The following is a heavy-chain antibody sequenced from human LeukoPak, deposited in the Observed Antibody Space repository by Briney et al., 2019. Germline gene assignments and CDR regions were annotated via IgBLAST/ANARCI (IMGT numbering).Heavy chain of an antibody. V-gene: IGHV4-59*02. CDR3: ARDLGPSRGFDY. CDR1: GASVSPYD. CDR2: VFYTGST. J-gene: IGHJ4*02. D-gene: IGHD3-10*01. Sequence: SETLSLTCTVSGASVSPYDWSWIRQPPGKGLEWIGYVFYTGSTTYNPSLKSRLTISVDTSKSQFSLKLNSVTAADTAVYYCARDLGPSRGFDYWGRGTLVTVSS.